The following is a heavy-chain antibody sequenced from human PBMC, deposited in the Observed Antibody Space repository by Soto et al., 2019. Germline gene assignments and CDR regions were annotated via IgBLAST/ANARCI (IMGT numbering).Heavy chain of an antibody. CDR1: GYTFTSYG. CDR2: ISAYNGNT. Sequence: QVQLVQSGAEVKKPGASVKVSCKASGYTFTSYGISWVRQAPGQGLEWMGWISAYNGNTNYAQKLQGRVTMTTDTSPSTAYMELRSLRSDDTAVYYCARALPLGYCSSTSCPQQDWFDPWGQGTLVTVSS. D-gene: IGHD2-2*01. J-gene: IGHJ5*02. CDR3: ARALPLGYCSSTSCPQQDWFDP. V-gene: IGHV1-18*01.